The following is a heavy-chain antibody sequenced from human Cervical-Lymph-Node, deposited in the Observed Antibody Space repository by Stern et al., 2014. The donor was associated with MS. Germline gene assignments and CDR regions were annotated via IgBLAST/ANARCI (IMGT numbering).Heavy chain of an antibody. J-gene: IGHJ6*02. Sequence: VQLVQSEAEVKKPGASVKVSCKASGYTFTSYYMHWVRQAPGQGLEWMGIINPSGGSTSYAQKFQGRVTMTRDTSTSTVYMELSSLRSEDTAVYYCARGYCSSTSCYPPYYYGMDVWGQGTTVTVSS. D-gene: IGHD2-2*01. CDR2: INPSGGST. CDR3: ARGYCSSTSCYPPYYYGMDV. V-gene: IGHV1-46*01. CDR1: GYTFTSYY.